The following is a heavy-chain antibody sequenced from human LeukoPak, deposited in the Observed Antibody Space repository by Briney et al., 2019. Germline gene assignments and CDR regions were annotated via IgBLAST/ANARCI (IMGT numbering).Heavy chain of an antibody. CDR3: ARDEWVAMALYYYYYGMDV. CDR1: GFIFSSYW. D-gene: IGHD5-18*01. J-gene: IGHJ6*02. Sequence: GGSLRLSCAASGFIFSSYWMSWVRQAPGKGLEWVANIKQDGSEKYYVDSVKGRFTISRDNAKNSLYLQMNSLRAEDTAVYYCARDEWVAMALYYYYYGMDVWGQGTTVTVSS. V-gene: IGHV3-7*01. CDR2: IKQDGSEK.